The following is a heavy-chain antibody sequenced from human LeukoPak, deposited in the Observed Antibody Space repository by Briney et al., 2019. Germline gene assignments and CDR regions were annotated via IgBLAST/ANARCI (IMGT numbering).Heavy chain of an antibody. V-gene: IGHV3-7*03. CDR2: IKQDGSEK. CDR3: ARSRHSYDSSGFPHY. D-gene: IGHD3-22*01. CDR1: GFTFGSYW. Sequence: GGSLRLSCAASGFTFGSYWMNWVRQAPGKGLEWVANIKQDGSEKFYVDSLKGRFTISRDNAKNSLYLQMNSLRAEDTALYYCARSRHSYDSSGFPHYWGQGTLVTVSS. J-gene: IGHJ4*02.